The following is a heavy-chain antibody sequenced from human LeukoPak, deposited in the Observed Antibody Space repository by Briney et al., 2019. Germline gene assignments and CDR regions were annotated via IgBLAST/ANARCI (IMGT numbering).Heavy chain of an antibody. Sequence: SETLSPTCTVSGGSISSYYWSWIRQPPGKGREGVGYIYYSGSTNYNPSLKSRVTISVDTSKNQFSLKLSSVTAADTAVYYCARGGSGSFNWFDPWGQGTLVTVSS. V-gene: IGHV4-59*01. D-gene: IGHD1-26*01. CDR3: ARGGSGSFNWFDP. J-gene: IGHJ5*02. CDR1: GGSISSYY. CDR2: IYYSGST.